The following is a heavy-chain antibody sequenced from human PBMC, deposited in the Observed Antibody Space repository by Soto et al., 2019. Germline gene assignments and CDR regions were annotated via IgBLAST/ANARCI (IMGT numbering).Heavy chain of an antibody. J-gene: IGHJ3*02. CDR3: ARILSSGWYYAFDI. Sequence: QVTLKESGPVLVKPTETLTLTCTVSGFSLSNARMGVSWIRQPPGKALEWLEHIFSNDEKSYSTSLKSRLTISKDTSKSHVVLTMTNMDPVDTATYYCARILSSGWYYAFDIWGQGTMVTVSS. CDR1: GFSLSNARMG. V-gene: IGHV2-26*01. CDR2: IFSNDEK. D-gene: IGHD6-19*01.